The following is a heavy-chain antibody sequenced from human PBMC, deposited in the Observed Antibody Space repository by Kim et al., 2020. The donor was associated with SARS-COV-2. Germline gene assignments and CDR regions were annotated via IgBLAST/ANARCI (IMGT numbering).Heavy chain of an antibody. D-gene: IGHD3-10*01. Sequence: GGSLRLSCAASGFTVSSNYMSWVRQAPGKGLEWVSVIYSGGSTYYADSVKGRFTISRDNSKNTLYLQMNSLRAEDTAVYYCARDKGVRGQDYYYYGMDVWGQGTTVTVSS. CDR3: ARDKGVRGQDYYYYGMDV. CDR1: GFTVSSNY. CDR2: IYSGGST. V-gene: IGHV3-53*01. J-gene: IGHJ6*02.